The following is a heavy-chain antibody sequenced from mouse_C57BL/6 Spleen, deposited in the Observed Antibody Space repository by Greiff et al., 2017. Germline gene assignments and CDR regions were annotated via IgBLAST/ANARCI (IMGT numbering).Heavy chain of an antibody. D-gene: IGHD1-1*01. V-gene: IGHV5-15*01. J-gene: IGHJ1*03. CDR2: VSNLAYSI. CDR3: ANQGYYGRGRYWYFDV. Sequence: EVKLVESGGGLVQPGGSLKLSCAASGFTFSDYGMAWVRQAPRQGPEGVGLVSNLAYSIYYADTVTGRFTISRENAKNTLYLEMSSLRSEDTDMYYCANQGYYGRGRYWYFDVWGTGTTVTVSS. CDR1: GFTFSDYG.